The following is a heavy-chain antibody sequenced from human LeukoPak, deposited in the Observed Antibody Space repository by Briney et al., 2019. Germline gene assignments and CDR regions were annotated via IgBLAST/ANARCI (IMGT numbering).Heavy chain of an antibody. CDR1: GFTFSDYS. J-gene: IGHJ4*02. CDR2: IDGSGDTI. V-gene: IGHV3-48*02. CDR3: SRRFDC. Sequence: GGSLRPSGAASGFTFSDYSMNWVRQAPGKGLEWVSYIDGSGDTIYYADSVKGRFTISRDNAKNSLDLQMNSLRDEDTAVYYCSRRFDCWGQKTLVTVSS.